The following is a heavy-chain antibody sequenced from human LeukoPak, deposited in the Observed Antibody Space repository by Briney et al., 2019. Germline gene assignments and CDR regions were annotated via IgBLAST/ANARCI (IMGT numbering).Heavy chain of an antibody. J-gene: IGHJ5*02. CDR1: GGSISGYY. D-gene: IGHD6-25*01. Sequence: PSETLSLTSTVSGGSISGYYWSWIRQPAGKGLEWIGRMSTSGNSNYIPSLVSRVTMSVDTSKNQFSLNLSSVTAADTAVYYCARESGSMRWFDPWGQGTLVTVSS. V-gene: IGHV4-4*07. CDR3: ARESGSMRWFDP. CDR2: MSTSGNS.